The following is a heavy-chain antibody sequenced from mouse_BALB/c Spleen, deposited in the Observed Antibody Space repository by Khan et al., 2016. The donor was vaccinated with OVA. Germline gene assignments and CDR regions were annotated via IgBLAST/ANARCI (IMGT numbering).Heavy chain of an antibody. CDR3: ARPPFYSYVMVY. V-gene: IGHV9-3-1*01. Sequence: QIQLVQSGPELKKPGETVKISCKASGYTFKNHGMNWVKQAPGKGLKWMGWINTYTGEPKYVEDFKGRFAFSLETSASTAYMQINNHKDEDTATYFCARPPFYSYVMVYWGQGTSVTVSS. CDR1: GYTFKNHG. CDR2: INTYTGEP. J-gene: IGHJ4*01.